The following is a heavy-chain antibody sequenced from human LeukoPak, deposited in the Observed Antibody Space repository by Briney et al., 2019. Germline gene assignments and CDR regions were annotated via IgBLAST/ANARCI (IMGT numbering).Heavy chain of an antibody. D-gene: IGHD4-11*01. Sequence: PGGSLRLSCAASGFTFSSYWMHWVRQAPGKGLVWVSRINSDGSSTSYADSVKGRFTISRDNAKNTLYLQMNSLRAEDTAVYYCARGGIGYSNYLDYWGQGTLVTVSS. V-gene: IGHV3-74*01. CDR1: GFTFSSYW. J-gene: IGHJ4*02. CDR2: INSDGSST. CDR3: ARGGIGYSNYLDY.